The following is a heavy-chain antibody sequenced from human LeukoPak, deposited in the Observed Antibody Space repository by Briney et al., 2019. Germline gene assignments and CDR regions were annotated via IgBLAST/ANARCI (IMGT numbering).Heavy chain of an antibody. D-gene: IGHD1-26*01. V-gene: IGHV1-2*02. CDR2: INPNSGGT. CDR1: RYTFTGYY. J-gene: IGHJ6*03. Sequence: ASVKVPCKASRYTFTGYYMHWVRQAPGQGLEWMGWINPNSGGTNYAQKFQGRVTMTRDTSISTAYMELSRLRSDDTAVYYCARGRIKWELLLGIPHNYYYYYMDVWGKGTTVTVSS. CDR3: ARGRIKWELLLGIPHNYYYYYMDV.